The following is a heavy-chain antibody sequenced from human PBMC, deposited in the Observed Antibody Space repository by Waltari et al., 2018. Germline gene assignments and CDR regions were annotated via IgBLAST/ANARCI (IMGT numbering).Heavy chain of an antibody. V-gene: IGHV3-74*01. Sequence: EVPLVESGGGLVQPGGSLRLSCAASGFTFSGDWMHWVAQAPGKGLVWVSRIKGDGRNTNYADSVKGRFTISRDNAKNTLYLQMNSLRAEDTAVYYCVRGGGTYGDWDYWGLGTLVTVSS. D-gene: IGHD4-17*01. CDR2: IKGDGRNT. CDR1: GFTFSGDW. CDR3: VRGGGTYGDWDY. J-gene: IGHJ4*02.